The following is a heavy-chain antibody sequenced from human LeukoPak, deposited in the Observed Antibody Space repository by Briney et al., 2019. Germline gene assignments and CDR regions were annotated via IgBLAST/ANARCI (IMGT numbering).Heavy chain of an antibody. Sequence: GESLKISCQGSGYSFTTYWIGWVRQMPGKGLEWMGIIYPGDSDTRYSPSFQGQVTISADKSISTAYLQWTSLKASDTAMYYCARHDWNDVHYYYYMDVWGKGTTVTVSS. D-gene: IGHD1-1*01. CDR3: ARHDWNDVHYYYYMDV. CDR1: GYSFTTYW. V-gene: IGHV5-51*01. J-gene: IGHJ6*03. CDR2: IYPGDSDT.